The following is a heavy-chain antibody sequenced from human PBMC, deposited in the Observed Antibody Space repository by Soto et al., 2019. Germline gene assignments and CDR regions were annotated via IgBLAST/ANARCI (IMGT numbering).Heavy chain of an antibody. CDR1: GFTFSSYG. V-gene: IGHV3-30*18. D-gene: IGHD5-12*01. CDR3: AKFSGGSLSSRLHLDYYYYGMDV. CDR2: ISYDGSNK. J-gene: IGHJ6*02. Sequence: QVQLVESGGGVVQPGRSLRLSCAASGFTFSSYGMHWVRQAPGKGLEWVAVISYDGSNKYYADSVKGRFTISRDNSKNTLYLQMNSLRAEDTAVYYCAKFSGGSLSSRLHLDYYYYGMDVWGQGTTVTVSS.